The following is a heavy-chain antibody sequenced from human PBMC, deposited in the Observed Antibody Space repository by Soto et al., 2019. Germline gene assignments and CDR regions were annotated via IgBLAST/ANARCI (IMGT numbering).Heavy chain of an antibody. V-gene: IGHV1-58*01. J-gene: IGHJ6*02. CDR1: GFTFTSSA. D-gene: IGHD4-17*01. CDR2: IVVGSGNT. Sequence: QMQLVQSGPEVKKPGTSVKVSCKASGFTFTSSAVQWVRQARGQRLEWIGWIVVGSGNTNYAQKFQERVTITRDMXTXTXXMELSSLRSEDTAVYYCAADSTTVTDYYYYYGMDVWGQGTTVTVSS. CDR3: AADSTTVTDYYYYYGMDV.